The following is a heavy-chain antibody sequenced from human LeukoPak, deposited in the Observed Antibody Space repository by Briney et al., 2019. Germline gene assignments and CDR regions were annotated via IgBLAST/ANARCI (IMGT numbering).Heavy chain of an antibody. CDR1: GFTFSSFE. V-gene: IGHV3-48*03. CDR2: ISSGGTTI. CDR3: ARDAIVDGRFDP. J-gene: IGHJ5*02. Sequence: GGSLRLSCAASGFTFSSFEMNWVRQAPGKGLEWLSYISSGGTTIYYVDSVRGRFTISRDNAKNSLYLQMNSLRAEDTAVYFCARDAIVDGRFDPWAQGTLVTVSS. D-gene: IGHD2-21*01.